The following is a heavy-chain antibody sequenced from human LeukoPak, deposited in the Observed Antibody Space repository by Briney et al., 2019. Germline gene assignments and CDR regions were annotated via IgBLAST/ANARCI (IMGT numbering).Heavy chain of an antibody. CDR2: ISGSGGST. V-gene: IGHV3-23*01. CDR3: AKALKGGYCSSTSCYGFPFDY. CDR1: GFTFTNYG. D-gene: IGHD2-2*01. J-gene: IGHJ4*02. Sequence: QTGGSLRLSCAASGFTFTNYGMHWVRQAPGKGLEWVSAISGSGGSTYYADSVKGRFTISRDNSKNTLYLQMNSLRAEDTAVYYCAKALKGGYCSSTSCYGFPFDYWGQGTLVTVSS.